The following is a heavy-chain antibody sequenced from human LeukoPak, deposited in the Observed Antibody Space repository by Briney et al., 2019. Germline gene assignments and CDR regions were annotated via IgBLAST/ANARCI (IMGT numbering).Heavy chain of an antibody. CDR1: GASVKSDAYY. V-gene: IGHV4-61*08. CDR3: GSPNTDYYDSSGYYNHF. D-gene: IGHD3-22*01. Sequence: PSETLTLTCIVSGASVKSDAYYWSWIRQPPGKGLEWIGYMFEGGRTNYNPSLQGRVTISVDTSKNQFSPSVSSVTAADTAVYYCGSPNTDYYDSSGYYNHFWGQGTLVTVSS. CDR2: MFEGGRT. J-gene: IGHJ4*02.